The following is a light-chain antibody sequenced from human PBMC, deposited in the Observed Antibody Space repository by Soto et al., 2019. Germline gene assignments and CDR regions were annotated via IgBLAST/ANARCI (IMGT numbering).Light chain of an antibody. Sequence: EIVLTQSPGTLSLSPGERATLSCRASQSVSSSYLAWYQQKPGQAPRLLIYGASSRATGIPDRFSGSGSGTDFTLTISRLEPEDFAVDYCQQYGSSLRTFGQGTKVEI. V-gene: IGKV3-20*01. CDR1: QSVSSSY. J-gene: IGKJ1*01. CDR2: GAS. CDR3: QQYGSSLRT.